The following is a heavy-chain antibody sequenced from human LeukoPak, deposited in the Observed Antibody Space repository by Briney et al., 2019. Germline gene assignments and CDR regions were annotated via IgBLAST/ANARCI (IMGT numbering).Heavy chain of an antibody. V-gene: IGHV3-21*01. D-gene: IGHD2-15*01. Sequence: GGSLRLSCAASGFTLSSYSMNWVRQAPGKGLEWVSSISSSSDYIYYADSVKGRLTISRDNAKNSLYLQMNSLRAEDTAVYYCAGVVAATSDLDYYGLDVWGQGTTVTVSS. CDR3: AGVVAATSDLDYYGLDV. CDR2: ISSSSDYI. CDR1: GFTLSSYS. J-gene: IGHJ6*02.